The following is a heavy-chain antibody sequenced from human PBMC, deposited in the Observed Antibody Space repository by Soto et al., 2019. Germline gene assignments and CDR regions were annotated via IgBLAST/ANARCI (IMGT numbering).Heavy chain of an antibody. J-gene: IGHJ6*04. Sequence: LRLSCTPSAFIFSDYSMNLVRQAPGKGLEWISYITTTSSTMYYADSVKGRFTISRDNAKNSLYLQMNSLRDEDTAVYYCSIYSSGRKYYGMDVWGKGTTGTSPQ. CDR3: SIYSSGRKYYGMDV. D-gene: IGHD3-22*01. V-gene: IGHV3-48*02. CDR1: AFIFSDYS. CDR2: ITTTSSTM.